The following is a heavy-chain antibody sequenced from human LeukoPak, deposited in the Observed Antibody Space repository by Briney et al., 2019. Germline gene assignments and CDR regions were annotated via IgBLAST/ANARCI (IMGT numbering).Heavy chain of an antibody. CDR1: GFTFSSYW. CDR3: AKDHCGGDCSTFDY. D-gene: IGHD2-21*02. Sequence: GGSLRLSCAASGFTFSSYWMHWVRQAPGKGLVWVSVIYSGGSTHYADSVKGRFTISRDNSKNTVYLQMNSLRAEDTAVYYCAKDHCGGDCSTFDYWGQGTLVTVSS. J-gene: IGHJ4*02. CDR2: IYSGGST. V-gene: IGHV3-66*01.